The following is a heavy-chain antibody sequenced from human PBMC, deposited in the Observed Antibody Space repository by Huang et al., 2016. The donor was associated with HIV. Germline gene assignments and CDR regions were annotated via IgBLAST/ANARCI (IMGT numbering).Heavy chain of an antibody. J-gene: IGHJ4*02. CDR3: ATVDYYDTSGPQRGYFDN. Sequence: QVQLVQSGAEVKKPGSSVKVSCKASGGSFRNFAIGWVRQAPGQGLEWMGGRSPTHRTTTYAPKFQGRVTIIADEFTRTSYMELSSLRSEDTAVYYCATVDYYDTSGPQRGYFDNWGQGTLVTVSS. CDR2: RSPTHRTT. V-gene: IGHV1-69*01. CDR1: GGSFRNFA. D-gene: IGHD3-22*01.